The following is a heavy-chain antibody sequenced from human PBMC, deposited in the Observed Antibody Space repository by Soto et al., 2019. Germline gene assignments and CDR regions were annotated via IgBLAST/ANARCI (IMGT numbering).Heavy chain of an antibody. D-gene: IGHD3-10*01. CDR1: GGSISSSSYY. J-gene: IGHJ6*02. Sequence: QLQLQESGPGLVKPSETLSLTCTVSGGSISSSSYYWGWIRQPPGKGLEWIGSIYYSGSTYYNPSLKSRVTISVGTSKNQFSLELSSVPPLDTAVYYCALGGSANSDYYYYGMDVWGQGTTVTVSS. CDR3: ALGGSANSDYYYYGMDV. CDR2: IYYSGST. V-gene: IGHV4-39*01.